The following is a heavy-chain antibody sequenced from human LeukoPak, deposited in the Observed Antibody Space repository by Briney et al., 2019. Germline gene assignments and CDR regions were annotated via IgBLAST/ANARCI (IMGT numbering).Heavy chain of an antibody. CDR1: GFTFSSYS. V-gene: IGHV3-21*01. D-gene: IGHD6-13*01. J-gene: IGHJ6*03. CDR3: ARDHSSHYYYYMDV. Sequence: GGSLRLSCAASGFTFSSYSMNWVRQAPGKGLEWVSSISSSSSYIYYADSVKGRFTISRDNAKNSLYLQMNSLRAEDTAVYYCARDHSSHYYYYMDVWGKGTTVTVSS. CDR2: ISSSSSYI.